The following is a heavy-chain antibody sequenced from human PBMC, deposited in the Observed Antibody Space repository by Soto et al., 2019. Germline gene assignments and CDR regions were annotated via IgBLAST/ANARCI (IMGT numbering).Heavy chain of an antibody. CDR2: IWSDGSDT. CDR1: GFTFSNFA. V-gene: IGHV3-33*01. D-gene: IGHD3-3*01. CDR3: VRGRKSYYDLIPSY. J-gene: IGHJ4*02. Sequence: QMQLVESGGGVVQPGRSLRLSCTTSGFTFSNFAMNWVRQAPGKGLEWVAVIWSDGSDTYYADSVKGRFIISRDNSKNTLSLQMNNLRAEDTAVYYCVRGRKSYYDLIPSYWGQATLVTVSS.